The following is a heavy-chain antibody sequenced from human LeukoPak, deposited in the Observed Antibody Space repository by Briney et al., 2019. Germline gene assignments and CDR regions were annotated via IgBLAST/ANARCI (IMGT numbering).Heavy chain of an antibody. Sequence: SETLSLTCTFSGGSTSRHYLNWIRQSPGKGLEWIGYIYYSGSINYNPSLKNRVTISVDTSKSQFSLKLSSVTAADTAVYYCATVGSLAPVITPDAFDVWGQGTMVTVSS. CDR3: ATVGSLAPVITPDAFDV. J-gene: IGHJ3*01. D-gene: IGHD4-23*01. CDR2: IYYSGSI. CDR1: GGSTSRHY. V-gene: IGHV4-59*11.